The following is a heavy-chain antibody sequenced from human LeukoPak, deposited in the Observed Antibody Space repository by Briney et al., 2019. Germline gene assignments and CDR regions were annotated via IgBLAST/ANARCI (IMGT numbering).Heavy chain of an antibody. J-gene: IGHJ6*03. CDR3: ARVGIAVAGTWGYYYYYYYMDV. V-gene: IGHV3-23*01. D-gene: IGHD6-19*01. CDR1: GFTFSIYA. CDR2: ISDSDGST. Sequence: GGSLRLSCAASGFTFSIYAMSWVRQAPGKGLEWVSTISDSDGSTYYVDSVKGRFTISRDNYKNTLYLQMNSLRAEDTAVYYCARVGIAVAGTWGYYYYYYYMDVWGKGTTVTISS.